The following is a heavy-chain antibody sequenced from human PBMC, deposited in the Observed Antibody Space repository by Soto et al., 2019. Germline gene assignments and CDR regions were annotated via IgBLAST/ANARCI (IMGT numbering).Heavy chain of an antibody. CDR1: GGSMSSYY. CDR3: ARGGYCSGASCAYMGHYYYYGMDV. Sequence: SETLSLTCTVTGGSMSSYYWTWIRQPPGKGLEWIGYIYYSGNTNYHPSLKSRVTISVDTSKNQFSLKLTSVTAADTAVYYCARGGYCSGASCAYMGHYYYYGMDVWGQGTTVT. V-gene: IGHV4-59*01. D-gene: IGHD2-15*01. CDR2: IYYSGNT. J-gene: IGHJ6*02.